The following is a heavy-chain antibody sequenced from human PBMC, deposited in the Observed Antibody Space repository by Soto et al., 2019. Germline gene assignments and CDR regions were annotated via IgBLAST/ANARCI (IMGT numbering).Heavy chain of an antibody. D-gene: IGHD6-13*01. CDR1: GYTFTTYT. Sequence: QVQLVQSGAEVKKPGASVMLSCKASGYTFTTYTMNWVRQAPGQRLEWMGWINPVNGNTKSSQKFQDRVIITRDTSASTAYMELRSLRSEDTAVYYCARGIATGQLDPWGQGPLVIVSS. J-gene: IGHJ5*02. CDR2: INPVNGNT. V-gene: IGHV1-3*01. CDR3: ARGIATGQLDP.